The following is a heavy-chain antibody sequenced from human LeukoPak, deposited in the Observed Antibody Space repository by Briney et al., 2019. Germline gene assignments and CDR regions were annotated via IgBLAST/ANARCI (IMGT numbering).Heavy chain of an antibody. CDR1: GGSISSSSYY. J-gene: IGHJ6*02. V-gene: IGHV4-61*01. CDR3: ARGFWSGYYGLYYYYGMDV. Sequence: PSETLSLTCTVSGGSISSSSYYWSWIRQPPGKGLEWIGYIYYSGSTNYNPSLKSRVTISVDTSKNQFSLKLSSVTAADTAVYYCARGFWSGYYGLYYYYGMDVWGQGTTVTVSS. D-gene: IGHD3-3*01. CDR2: IYYSGST.